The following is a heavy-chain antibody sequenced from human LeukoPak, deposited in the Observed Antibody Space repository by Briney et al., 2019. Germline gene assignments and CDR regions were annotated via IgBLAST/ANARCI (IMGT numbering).Heavy chain of an antibody. CDR3: ASWLYDRPFDY. J-gene: IGHJ4*02. D-gene: IGHD3-22*01. CDR1: GYTFTGYY. V-gene: IGHV1-69*13. CDR2: IIPIFGTA. Sequence: SVKVCCKASGYTFTGYYMHWVRQAPGQGLEWMGGIIPIFGTANYAQKFQGRVTITADESTSTAYMELSSLRSEDTAVYYCASWLYDRPFDYWGQGTLVTVSS.